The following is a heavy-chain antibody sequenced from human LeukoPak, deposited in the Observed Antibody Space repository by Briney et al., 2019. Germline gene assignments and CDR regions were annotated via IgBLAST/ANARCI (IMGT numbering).Heavy chain of an antibody. CDR2: ISGGGATA. J-gene: IGHJ4*02. CDR1: GFTFSSYA. CDR3: AKSLGSGYYFLYHFDY. V-gene: IGHV3-23*01. Sequence: GGSLRLSCAASGFTFSSYAMSWVRQAPGKGLEWVSAISGGGATAYYADSVKGRFAISRDNSKNTLYLQMNSLRAEDTAEYFCAKSLGSGYYFLYHFDYWGQGTQVTVSS. D-gene: IGHD3-22*01.